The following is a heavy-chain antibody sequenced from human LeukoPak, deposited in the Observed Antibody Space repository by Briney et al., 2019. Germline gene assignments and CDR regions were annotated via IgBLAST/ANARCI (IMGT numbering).Heavy chain of an antibody. Sequence: GGSLRLSCAASGFTVSNNDIKWVRQSPGKGLEWVSLIYADGSTHYTDSVKGRFSISRDNPKNTVYLQMNSLRGEDTAVHYCARRSVPGRPGYWGQGTLVTVSS. CDR2: IYADGST. CDR1: GFTVSNND. CDR3: ARRSVPGRPGY. D-gene: IGHD6-6*01. J-gene: IGHJ4*02. V-gene: IGHV3-66*04.